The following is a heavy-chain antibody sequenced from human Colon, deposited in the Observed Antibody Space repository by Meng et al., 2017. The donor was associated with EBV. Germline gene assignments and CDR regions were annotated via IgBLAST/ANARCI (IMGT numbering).Heavy chain of an antibody. D-gene: IGHD4-23*01. Sequence: PRRGSGLGLVKASEPLSLTCTVSGGPISRTGTCGGWIRQPPGKGLEWIGSQCHADDTYYNPSLMGRVTISVDTSKNQVSLKLTSVTAADTSIYYCARHTFSGNPGGIDSWGQGILVTVSS. CDR3: ARHTFSGNPGGIDS. CDR2: QCHADDT. CDR1: GGPISRTGTC. J-gene: IGHJ4*02. V-gene: IGHV4-39*01.